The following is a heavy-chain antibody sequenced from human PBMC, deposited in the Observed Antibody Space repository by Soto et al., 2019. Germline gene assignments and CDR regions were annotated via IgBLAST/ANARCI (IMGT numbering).Heavy chain of an antibody. D-gene: IGHD3-9*01. CDR1: GYRFTSYW. CDR3: ARRDDYDLLTGDGRMHV. CDR2: IYPGDSDT. J-gene: IGHJ6*03. V-gene: IGHV5-51*01. Sequence: GECLKISCRGSGYRFTSYWIGWVRQKTGKGLEWRGIIYPGDSDTRYSPSFQGQVTISADKSISTAYLQWSSLKASDTAMYYCARRDDYDLLTGDGRMHVWGKGTPVTV.